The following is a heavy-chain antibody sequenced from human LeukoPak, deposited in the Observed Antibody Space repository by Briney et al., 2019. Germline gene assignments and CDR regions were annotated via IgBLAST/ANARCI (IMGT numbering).Heavy chain of an antibody. V-gene: IGHV3-23*01. CDR3: AKWTRRTVYSSGWYYFDY. J-gene: IGHJ4*02. D-gene: IGHD6-19*01. CDR1: GFTFSSYA. Sequence: GGSLRLSCAASGFTFSSYAMSWVRQAPGKGLEWVSAISGSGGSTYYADSVKGRFTISRDNSKNTLYVQMNSLRAEDTAVYYCAKWTRRTVYSSGWYYFDYWGQGTLVTVSS. CDR2: ISGSGGST.